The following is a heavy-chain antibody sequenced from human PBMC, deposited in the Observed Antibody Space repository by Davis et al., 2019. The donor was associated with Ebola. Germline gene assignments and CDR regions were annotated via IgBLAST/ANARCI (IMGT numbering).Heavy chain of an antibody. CDR2: IRNVGGST. CDR1: GFAFNNYA. D-gene: IGHD2-2*02. Sequence: PGGSLRLSCAASGFAFNNYAMTWVRQAPGKGLEWVSSIRNVGGSTYYADSVKGRFTISRDNSKNTLYLQMNTLRADDTAVYYCASRHCPTGTCYTPYFYSYMDVWGKGTTVTVSS. V-gene: IGHV3-23*01. J-gene: IGHJ6*03. CDR3: ASRHCPTGTCYTPYFYSYMDV.